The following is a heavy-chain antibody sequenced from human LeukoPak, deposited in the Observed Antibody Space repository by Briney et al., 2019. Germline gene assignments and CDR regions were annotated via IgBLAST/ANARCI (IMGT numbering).Heavy chain of an antibody. CDR3: ARAPLRYFDWSVISWFDP. V-gene: IGHV1-2*04. CDR2: INPNSGGT. Sequence: ASVKVSCKASGYTFTGYYMHWVRQAPGQGLEWMGWINPNSGGTNYAQKFQGWVTMTRDTSISTAYMELSRLRSDDTAVCYCARAPLRYFDWSVISWFDPWGQGTLVTVSS. D-gene: IGHD3-9*01. J-gene: IGHJ5*02. CDR1: GYTFTGYY.